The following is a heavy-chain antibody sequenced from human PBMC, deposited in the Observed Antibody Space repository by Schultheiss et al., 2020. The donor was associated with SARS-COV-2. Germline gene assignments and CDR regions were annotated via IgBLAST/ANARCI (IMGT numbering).Heavy chain of an antibody. J-gene: IGHJ5*02. Sequence: SETLSLTCAVYGGSFSAYYWSWIRQPPGKGLEWIGYIYYSGSTNYNPSLKSRVTMSVDTSKNQFSLKLSSVTAADTAVYYCARMSLPGYVNVPFDPWGQGTLVTVSS. CDR1: GGSFSAYY. V-gene: IGHV4-59*01. CDR3: ARMSLPGYVNVPFDP. CDR2: IYYSGST. D-gene: IGHD5-12*01.